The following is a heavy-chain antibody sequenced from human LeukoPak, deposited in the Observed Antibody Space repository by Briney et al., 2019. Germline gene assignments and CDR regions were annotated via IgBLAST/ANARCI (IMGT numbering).Heavy chain of an antibody. CDR3: ARDPVGGSTIFDY. J-gene: IGHJ4*02. Sequence: SQTLSLTCAISGDSVSSNSAAWNWIRQSPSRGPEWLGRTYYRSKWYYDYAVAVKSRISINPDTSKNQFSLQLSSVTPEDTAVYYCARDPVGGSTIFDYWGQGTLVTVSS. CDR1: GDSVSSNSAA. D-gene: IGHD1-26*01. CDR2: TYYRSKWYY. V-gene: IGHV6-1*01.